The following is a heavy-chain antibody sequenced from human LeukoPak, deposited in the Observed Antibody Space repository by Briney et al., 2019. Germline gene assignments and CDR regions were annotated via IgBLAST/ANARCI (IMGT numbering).Heavy chain of an antibody. CDR1: GASISGSGYY. Sequence: SETLSLTCAVSGASISGSGYYWGWIRQPPGKGLEWIGNIYYSGSTYYNASLQSRVTISIDTSRNQFSLRLNSVTAADTAMYYCAKSGGYGLINYWGQGTLVTVSS. CDR2: IYYSGST. CDR3: AKSGGYGLINY. J-gene: IGHJ4*02. V-gene: IGHV4-39*01. D-gene: IGHD1-26*01.